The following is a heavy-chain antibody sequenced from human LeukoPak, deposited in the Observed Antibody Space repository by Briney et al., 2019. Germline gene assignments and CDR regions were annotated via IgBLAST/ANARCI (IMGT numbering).Heavy chain of an antibody. V-gene: IGHV1-8*03. D-gene: IGHD1-26*01. CDR2: MNPNRGNT. J-gene: IGHJ4*02. Sequence: ASVKVSCKASGYTFTSYDINWVRQATGQGLEWMGWMNPNRGNTGYAQKFQGRVTITRNTSISTAYMELSSLRSEDTAVYYCARAPYTYSGSYYYFDYWGQGTLVTVSS. CDR1: GYTFTSYD. CDR3: ARAPYTYSGSYYYFDY.